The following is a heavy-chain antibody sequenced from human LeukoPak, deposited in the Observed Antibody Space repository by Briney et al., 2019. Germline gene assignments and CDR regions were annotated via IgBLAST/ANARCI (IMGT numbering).Heavy chain of an antibody. J-gene: IGHJ4*02. D-gene: IGHD6-19*01. CDR3: AKGYSSGWYAFGS. Sequence: GGSLRLSCAASGFPFSSYAMGWVRQAPGKGLEWVSTIHGGTYYADSVRGRFTIARDNSKNTPYLQMTSLRADDTALYYCAKGYSSGWYAFGSWGQGTLVTVSS. V-gene: IGHV3-23*01. CDR1: GFPFSSYA. CDR2: IHGGT.